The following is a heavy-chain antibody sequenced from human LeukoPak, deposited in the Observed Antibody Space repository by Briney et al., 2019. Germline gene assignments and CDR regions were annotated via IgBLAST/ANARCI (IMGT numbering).Heavy chain of an antibody. CDR2: INHSGST. J-gene: IGHJ3*02. Sequence: SETLSLTCAVYGGSFSGYYWSWIRQPPGKGLEWIGEINHSGSTNYNPSLKSRVTISVDTSKNQFSLKLSSVTAADTAVYYCARGLAGIDAFDIWGQGTMVTVSS. V-gene: IGHV4-34*01. D-gene: IGHD6-19*01. CDR3: ARGLAGIDAFDI. CDR1: GGSFSGYY.